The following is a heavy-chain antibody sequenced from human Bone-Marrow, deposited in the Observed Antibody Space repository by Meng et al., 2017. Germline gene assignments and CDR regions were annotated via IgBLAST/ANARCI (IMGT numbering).Heavy chain of an antibody. J-gene: IGHJ4*02. CDR2: ISYDGRNK. V-gene: IGHV3-30-3*02. CDR3: AKGPYDSRGYLPFDY. CDR1: GFTFSSYA. D-gene: IGHD3-22*01. Sequence: QVQLVESGGGVVQPGRSLRPSCAVSGFTFSSYAMHWVRQAPGKGLEWVAIISYDGRNKYYADSVKGRFTISRDNSKNTLYLQLSSLRAEDTAVYYCAKGPYDSRGYLPFDYWGQGTLVTVSS.